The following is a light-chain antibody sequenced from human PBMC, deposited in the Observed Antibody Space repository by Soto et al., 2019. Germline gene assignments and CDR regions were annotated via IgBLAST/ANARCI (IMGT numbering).Light chain of an antibody. V-gene: IGLV2-8*01. CDR1: ISDVGGYKY. Sequence: QSVLTQPPSASGSPGQSVAISCTGTISDVGGYKYVSWYQQHPGKAPKLLIYEVNERPSGVPDRFSGSKSGNTASLTVSGLQADDEADYYCSSYAGSNNLLFGGGTKVTVL. J-gene: IGLJ2*01. CDR2: EVN. CDR3: SSYAGSNNLL.